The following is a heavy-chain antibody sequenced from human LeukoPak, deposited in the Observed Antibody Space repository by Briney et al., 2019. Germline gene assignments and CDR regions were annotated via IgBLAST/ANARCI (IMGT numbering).Heavy chain of an antibody. Sequence: GGSLRLSCAASGSTFDDYGMSWVRQAPGKGLEWVSGINWNGGSTGYADSVKGRFTISRDNAKNSLYLQMNSLRAEDTALYYCARALWSGYYAIYWGAFDIWGQGTMVTVSS. CDR3: ARALWSGYYAIYWGAFDI. D-gene: IGHD3-3*01. J-gene: IGHJ3*02. CDR1: GSTFDDYG. V-gene: IGHV3-20*04. CDR2: INWNGGST.